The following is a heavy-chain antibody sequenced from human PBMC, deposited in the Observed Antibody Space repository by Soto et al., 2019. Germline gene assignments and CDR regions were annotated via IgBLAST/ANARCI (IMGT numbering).Heavy chain of an antibody. CDR2: ISYDGSNK. Sequence: GGSLRLSCAASGFTFRSYGIHWVRQAPGKGLEWVAVISYDGSNKYYADSVKGRFTISRDNSKNTLYLQMNSLRAEDTAVYYCAKDLEQWVVTGWFDPWGQGTLVTVSS. CDR3: AKDLEQWVVTGWFDP. J-gene: IGHJ5*02. D-gene: IGHD6-19*01. CDR1: GFTFRSYG. V-gene: IGHV3-30*18.